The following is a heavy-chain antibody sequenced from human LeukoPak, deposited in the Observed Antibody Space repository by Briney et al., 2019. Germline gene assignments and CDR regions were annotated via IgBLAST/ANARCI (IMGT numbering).Heavy chain of an antibody. CDR1: GFTFSSYA. V-gene: IGHV3-64*01. CDR3: ARGVVPYYFDY. J-gene: IGHJ4*02. CDR2: ISSNGGST. D-gene: IGHD2-2*01. Sequence: QPGGSLRLSCAASGFTFSSYAMHWVRQAPGKGLEYVSAISSNGGSTYYANSVKGRFTISRDNSKNTLYLQMGSLRAEDMAVYYCARGVVPYYFDYWGQGALVTVSS.